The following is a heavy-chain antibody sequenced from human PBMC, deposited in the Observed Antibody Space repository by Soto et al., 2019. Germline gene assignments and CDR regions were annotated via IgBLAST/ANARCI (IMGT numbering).Heavy chain of an antibody. CDR1: GGTFSSYA. D-gene: IGHD6-6*01. CDR3: ARDKGSSSSGYYYGMDV. V-gene: IGHV1-69*13. CDR2: IIPIFGTA. Sequence: SVKVSGKASGGTFSSYAISWVRQAPGQGLEWMGGIIPIFGTANYAQKFQGRVTITADESTSTAYMELSSLRSEDTAVYYCARDKGSSSSGYYYGMDVWGQGTTVTVS. J-gene: IGHJ6*02.